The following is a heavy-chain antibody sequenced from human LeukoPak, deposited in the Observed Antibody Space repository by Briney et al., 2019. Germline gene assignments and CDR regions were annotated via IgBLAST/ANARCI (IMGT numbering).Heavy chain of an antibody. J-gene: IGHJ4*02. Sequence: PSRTLSLTCTVSGGSISSGGYYWSWNRQHPGKGLEWVVYIYYSGRTYDNPSLKSRVTMSVDTSENQFSLKLNSVTAADTAVYYCATTVGSYFDYWSQGTLVTVSS. CDR3: ATTVGSYFDY. CDR2: IYYSGRT. D-gene: IGHD3-16*01. CDR1: GGSISSGGYY. V-gene: IGHV4-31*03.